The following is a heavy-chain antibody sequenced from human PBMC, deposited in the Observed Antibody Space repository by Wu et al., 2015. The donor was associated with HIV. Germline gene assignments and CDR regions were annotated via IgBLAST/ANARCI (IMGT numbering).Heavy chain of an antibody. V-gene: IGHV1-46*01. D-gene: IGHD5-24*01. CDR1: GYTFTSYY. Sequence: QVQLVQSGAEVKKPGASVKVSCKASGYTFTSYYIHWVRQAPGQGLEWMGIINPSGGSTSYTQSFQGRLTMTRDTSTSTVYMELSSLRSEDTAVYCCARNLKDGRDNWGQGTLVTVSS. CDR3: ARNLKDGRDN. J-gene: IGHJ4*02. CDR2: INPSGGST.